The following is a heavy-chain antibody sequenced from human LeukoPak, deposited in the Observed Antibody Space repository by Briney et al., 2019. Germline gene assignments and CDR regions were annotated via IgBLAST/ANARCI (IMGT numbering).Heavy chain of an antibody. Sequence: ASVKVSCKASGYTFTSYDINWVRQATGQGLEWMGWMNPNSGNTGYAQKFQGRVTMTRNTSISTAYMELSSLRSEDTAVYYCARGPHSSSWSYYYYYMDVWGKGTTVTVSS. J-gene: IGHJ6*03. D-gene: IGHD6-13*01. V-gene: IGHV1-8*01. CDR3: ARGPHSSSWSYYYYYMDV. CDR2: MNPNSGNT. CDR1: GYTFTSYD.